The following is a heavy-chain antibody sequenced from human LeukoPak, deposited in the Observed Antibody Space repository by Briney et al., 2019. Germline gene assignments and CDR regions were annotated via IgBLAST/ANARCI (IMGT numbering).Heavy chain of an antibody. V-gene: IGHV4-34*01. CDR1: GGSFTGYY. Sequence: SETLSLTCAVYGGSFTGYYWSWIRQPPGKGLEWIGEGDHTGGTKYNPSLKGRVTISVDKSENQFSLKLSSVTAADTAVYYCARVTPTDPLLAAGPSYGMDVWGQGTTVTVSS. J-gene: IGHJ6*02. CDR3: ARVTPTDPLLAAGPSYGMDV. CDR2: GDHTGGT. D-gene: IGHD6-6*01.